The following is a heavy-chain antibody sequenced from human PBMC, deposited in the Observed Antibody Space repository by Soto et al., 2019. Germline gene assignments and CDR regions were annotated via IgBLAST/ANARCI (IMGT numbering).Heavy chain of an antibody. CDR3: ARDRSSGYYYVYLDY. V-gene: IGHV3-48*02. J-gene: IGHJ4*02. CDR1: GFTFSSYS. CDR2: ISSSSSTI. D-gene: IGHD3-22*01. Sequence: GGSLRLSCAASGFTFSSYSMNWVRQAPGKGLEWVSYISSSSSTIYYADSVKGRFTISRDNAKNSLYLQMNSLRDEDTAVYYCARDRSSGYYYVYLDYRGQGTLVTVCS.